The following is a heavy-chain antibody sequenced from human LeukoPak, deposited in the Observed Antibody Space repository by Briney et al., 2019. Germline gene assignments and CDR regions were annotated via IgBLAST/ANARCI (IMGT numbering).Heavy chain of an antibody. CDR2: LFHSGDT. D-gene: IGHD3-22*01. Sequence: SETLSLTCTVSGDFIGSVSWSWIRQPPGKGLECIGSLFHSGDTNYSPSLKNRLTISVDTSKKQLSLKLKSVTAADTAVYYCARLAFYYDRSGPADWYFDLWGRGTLVTVSS. J-gene: IGHJ2*01. CDR1: GDFIGSVS. V-gene: IGHV4-59*08. CDR3: ARLAFYYDRSGPADWYFDL.